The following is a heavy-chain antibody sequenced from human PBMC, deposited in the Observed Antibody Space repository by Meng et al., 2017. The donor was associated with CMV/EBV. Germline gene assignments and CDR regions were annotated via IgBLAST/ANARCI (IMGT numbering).Heavy chain of an antibody. V-gene: IGHV3-33*06. CDR3: AKDPRYYCGGDCYPAIYFDY. Sequence: GESLKISCAASGFTFSSYGMHWVRQAPGKGLGWVAVIWYDGSNKYYADSVKGRFTISRDNSKNTLYLQMNSLRAEDTAVYYCAKDPRYYCGGDCYPAIYFDYWGQGTLVTVSS. CDR1: GFTFSSYG. D-gene: IGHD2-21*01. CDR2: IWYDGSNK. J-gene: IGHJ4*02.